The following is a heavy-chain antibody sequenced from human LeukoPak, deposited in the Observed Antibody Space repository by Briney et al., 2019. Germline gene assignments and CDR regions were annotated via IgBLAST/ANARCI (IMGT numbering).Heavy chain of an antibody. CDR3: ARERKGYCSGGSCYSRGFDF. V-gene: IGHV4-38-2*02. CDR1: GYSIGSSYY. D-gene: IGHD2-15*01. CDR2: IYHTGTT. J-gene: IGHJ4*02. Sequence: SETLSLTCTVSGYSIGSSYYWGWIRQPPGKRLGWIGSIYHTGTTSYNPSLKGRLTISVDTSKNQFSLKLSSVTAADTAVYYCARERKGYCSGGSCYSRGFDFWGKGTVVTVSS.